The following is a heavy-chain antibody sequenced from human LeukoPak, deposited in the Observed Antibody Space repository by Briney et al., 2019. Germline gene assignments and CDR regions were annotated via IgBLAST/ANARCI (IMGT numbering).Heavy chain of an antibody. CDR2: IYYSVIT. CDR3: ARVPTVTFFDY. V-gene: IGHV4-39*01. CDR1: GGSISSSSYY. J-gene: IGHJ4*02. Sequence: SETLSLTCTVSGGSISSSSYYWGWIRQPPGKGLEWIGSIYYSVITYFNPSLKSRVTISVDTSKNQFSLKLSSVAAADTAVYYCARVPTVTFFDYWGQGTLVTVSS. D-gene: IGHD4-17*01.